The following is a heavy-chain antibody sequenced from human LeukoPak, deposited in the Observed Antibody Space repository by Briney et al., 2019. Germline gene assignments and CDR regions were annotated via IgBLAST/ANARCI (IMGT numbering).Heavy chain of an antibody. CDR2: ISSSGSTI. D-gene: IGHD1-1*01. V-gene: IGHV3-48*03. CDR3: ARDLGYNWNDVVYAFDI. Sequence: GGSLRLSCAASGFTFSSYEMNWVRQAPGKGLEWVSYISSSGSTIYYADSVKGRFTISRDNAKNSLYLQMNSLRAEDTAVYYCARDLGYNWNDVVYAFDIWGQGTMVTVSS. J-gene: IGHJ3*02. CDR1: GFTFSSYE.